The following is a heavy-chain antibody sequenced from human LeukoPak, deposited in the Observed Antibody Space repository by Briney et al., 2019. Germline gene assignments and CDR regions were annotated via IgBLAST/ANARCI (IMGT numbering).Heavy chain of an antibody. J-gene: IGHJ4*02. V-gene: IGHV3-21*01. D-gene: IGHD6-13*01. CDR2: ISSSSSYI. CDR1: GFTFSTYS. Sequence: GGSLRLSCAASGFTFSTYSMYWVRQAPGKGLEWVSSISSSSSYIYYADSVKGRFTISRDNAKNSLYLQMNSLRAEDTAVYYCARDLSIAAAGTSDYWGQGTLVTVSS. CDR3: ARDLSIAAAGTSDY.